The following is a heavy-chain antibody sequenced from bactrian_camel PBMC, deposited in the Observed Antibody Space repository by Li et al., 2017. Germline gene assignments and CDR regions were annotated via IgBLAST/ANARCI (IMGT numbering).Heavy chain of an antibody. D-gene: IGHD6*01. Sequence: VQLVESGGGSVQIGGSLTLACSTSRGFDDADAEWGWFRQAPGKEREGVAAIDSDGITSYADSVKGRFTISQDLAQNMVYLQMNDLKPGDTAMYYCAAQMLEGSCSEVYGMDIWGKGTQVTVS. CDR1: RGFDDADAE. V-gene: IGHV3S53*01. J-gene: IGHJ7*01. CDR2: IDSDGIT.